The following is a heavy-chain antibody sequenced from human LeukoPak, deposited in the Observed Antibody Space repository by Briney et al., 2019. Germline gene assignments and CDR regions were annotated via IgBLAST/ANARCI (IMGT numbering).Heavy chain of an antibody. D-gene: IGHD4-23*01. CDR3: ARRSDYGGEGNYFDY. J-gene: IGHJ4*02. CDR1: GFTFSTYG. CDR2: ISGRDSNT. V-gene: IGHV3-23*01. Sequence: GGSLRLSCAASGFTFSTYGMSWVRQAPGKGLEWVSTISGRDSNTYYADSVEGRFIISRDNSKNTLYPQINSLRAEDTAVCYCARRSDYGGEGNYFDYWGQGTPVTVSS.